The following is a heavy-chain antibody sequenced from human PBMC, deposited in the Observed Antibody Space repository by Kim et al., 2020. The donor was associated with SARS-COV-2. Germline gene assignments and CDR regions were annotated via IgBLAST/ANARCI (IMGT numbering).Heavy chain of an antibody. CDR3: ARGNAGYSGGSYDH. Sequence: GGSLRLSCAASGFTMGDYVMHWVRQRPGKGLEWVSSISWNSDPIGYADSVKGRFTVSRDNGQSSLYLQIHSLRIEDTALYYCARGNAGYSGGSYDHWGQG. CDR1: GFTMGDYV. V-gene: IGHV3-9*01. CDR2: ISWNSDPI. J-gene: IGHJ5*02. D-gene: IGHD6-19*01.